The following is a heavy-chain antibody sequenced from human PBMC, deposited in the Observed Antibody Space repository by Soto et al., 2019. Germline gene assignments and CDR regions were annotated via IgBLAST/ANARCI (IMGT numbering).Heavy chain of an antibody. CDR3: ARGRYFDWSSGNWFDP. CDR2: IIPIFGTA. J-gene: IGHJ5*02. CDR1: GGTFGSYA. Sequence: ASVKVSCKASGGTFGSYAISWVRQAPGQGLEWMGGIIPIFGTANYAQKFQGRVTITADESTSTAYMELSSLRSEDTAVYYCARGRYFDWSSGNWFDPWGQGTLVTVSS. D-gene: IGHD3-9*01. V-gene: IGHV1-69*13.